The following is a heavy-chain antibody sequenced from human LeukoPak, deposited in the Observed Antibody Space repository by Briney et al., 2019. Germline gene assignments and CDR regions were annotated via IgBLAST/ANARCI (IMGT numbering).Heavy chain of an antibody. CDR2: ISSSGSTI. J-gene: IGHJ4*02. CDR3: ARWISTGYEWGVSTEGLDY. Sequence: PGGSLRLSCTASGFTFSNAGMNWVRQAPGKGLEWVSYISSSGSTIYYADSVKGRFTISRDNAKNSLYLQMNSLRAEDTAVYYCARWISTGYEWGVSTEGLDYWGQGTLVTVSS. D-gene: IGHD5/OR15-5a*01. CDR1: GFTFSNAG. V-gene: IGHV3-48*03.